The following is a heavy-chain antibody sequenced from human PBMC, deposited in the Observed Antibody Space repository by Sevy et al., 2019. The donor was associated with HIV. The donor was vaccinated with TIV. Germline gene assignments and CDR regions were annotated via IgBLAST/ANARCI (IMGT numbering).Heavy chain of an antibody. Sequence: GGSLRLSCAASGFSYSSYGMHWVRQAPGKGLEWVAYIQYDGSNKDYADSVKGRFTISRDNSKNTLDLQMNSLRVEDTAVYYCVKEGGGEGGNHWGQGTLVTVSS. V-gene: IGHV3-30*02. CDR2: IQYDGSNK. J-gene: IGHJ5*02. CDR3: VKEGGGEGGNH. CDR1: GFSYSSYG. D-gene: IGHD2-21*01.